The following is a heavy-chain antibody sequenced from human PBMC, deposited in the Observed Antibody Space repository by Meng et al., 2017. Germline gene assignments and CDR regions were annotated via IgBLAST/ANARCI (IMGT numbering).Heavy chain of an antibody. V-gene: IGHV1-2*02. CDR3: ARHWFGESEIS. Sequence: QVPVVQAGDEGKKSGASVKVSCKASGYPFTGYYMHWVRQAPGQGLEWMGWINPNSCGTNYAQKFQGRVTMTRDTSISTAYMELSRLRSDDTAVYYCARHWFGESEISWGQGTLVTVSS. CDR2: INPNSCGT. CDR1: GYPFTGYY. J-gene: IGHJ4*02. D-gene: IGHD3-10*01.